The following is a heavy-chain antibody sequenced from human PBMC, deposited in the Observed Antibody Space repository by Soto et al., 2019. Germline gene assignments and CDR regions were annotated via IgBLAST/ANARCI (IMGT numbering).Heavy chain of an antibody. CDR3: ARESEDLTSNFDY. J-gene: IGHJ4*02. CDR2: IKFDASEK. CDR1: GFNFGVYW. Sequence: GGSLRLSCAASGFNFGVYWRSWVRQAPGKGLEWVATIKFDASEKKFVDSVKGRFTMSRDNAKNSLSLQMDSLRAEDTAVYYCARESEDLTSNFDYWGQGTLVTVSS. V-gene: IGHV3-7*01.